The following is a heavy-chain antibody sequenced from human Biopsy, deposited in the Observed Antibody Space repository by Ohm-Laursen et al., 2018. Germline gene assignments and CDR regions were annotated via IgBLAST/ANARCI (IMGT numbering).Heavy chain of an antibody. CDR3: ARVVGAATGFDS. D-gene: IGHD1-26*01. J-gene: IGHJ4*02. V-gene: IGHV4-59*07. Sequence: SDTLSLTCSVSGDSISGYYWNWIRQPPGKRLEWIGCILSTGSTDYNPSLQSRVSISLDLSTDQFSLKVDSVTAADTAVYYCARVVGAATGFDSWGRGTPVIVSS. CDR2: ILSTGST. CDR1: GDSISGYY.